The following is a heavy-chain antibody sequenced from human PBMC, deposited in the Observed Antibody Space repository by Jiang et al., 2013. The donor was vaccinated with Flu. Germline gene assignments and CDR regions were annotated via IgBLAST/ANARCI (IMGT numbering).Heavy chain of an antibody. CDR2: IMPIFDTT. D-gene: IGHD6-19*01. J-gene: IGHJ4*02. CDR1: GGTFSSYA. Sequence: GAEVKKPGSSVKVSCKASGGTFSSYAISWVRQAPGQGLEWMGAIMPIFDTTNYAQKLQGRVTITADKSTSTAYMELSSLKSEDTAVYYCARDSTGYSSGWFPFWGQGTLVTVSS. CDR3: ARDSTGYSSGWFPF. V-gene: IGHV1-69*06.